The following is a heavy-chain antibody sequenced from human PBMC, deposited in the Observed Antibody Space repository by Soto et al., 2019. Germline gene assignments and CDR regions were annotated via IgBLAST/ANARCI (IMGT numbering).Heavy chain of an antibody. D-gene: IGHD1-1*01. V-gene: IGHV3-72*01. CDR2: TRNKFNIYTT. J-gene: IGHJ3*02. CDR3: AQTAYFDFFDI. CDR1: GFIFSDHY. Sequence: EVQLVESVGGLVQPGGSLRLSCAASGFIFSDHYMDWVRQAPGKGLEWFGRTRNKFNIYTTEYAASVKGRFTISRYDSTNARVLQMNSMNTEDTAVYYCAQTAYFDFFDIWGQGKMVTVSS.